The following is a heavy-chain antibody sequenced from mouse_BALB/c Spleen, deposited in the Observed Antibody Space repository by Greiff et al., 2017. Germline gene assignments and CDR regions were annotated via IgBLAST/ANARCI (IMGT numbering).Heavy chain of an antibody. CDR2: IDPANGNT. Sequence: EVQVVESGAELVKPGASVKLSCTASGFNIKDTYMHWVKQRPEQGLEWIGRIDPANGNTKYDPKFQGKATITADTSSNTAYLQLSSLTSEDTAVYYCASLNYGNYYAMDYWGQGTSVTVSS. CDR3: ASLNYGNYYAMDY. V-gene: IGHV14-3*02. J-gene: IGHJ4*01. D-gene: IGHD2-1*01. CDR1: GFNIKDTY.